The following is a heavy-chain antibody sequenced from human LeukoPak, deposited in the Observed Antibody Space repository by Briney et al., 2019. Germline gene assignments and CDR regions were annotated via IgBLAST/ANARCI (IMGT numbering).Heavy chain of an antibody. CDR2: IYYSGST. D-gene: IGHD6-13*01. CDR3: ARGTGIVQQQLVWD. CDR1: GGSISSYY. J-gene: IGHJ4*02. Sequence: SETLSLTCTVSGGSISSYYWSWIRQPPGKGLEWIGSIYYSGSTYYNPSLKSRVTISVDTSKNQFSLKLSSVTAADTAVYYCARGTGIVQQQLVWDWGQGTLVTVSS. V-gene: IGHV4-39*07.